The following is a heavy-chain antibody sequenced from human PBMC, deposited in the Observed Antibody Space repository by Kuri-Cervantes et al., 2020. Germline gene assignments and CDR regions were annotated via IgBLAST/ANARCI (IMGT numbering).Heavy chain of an antibody. V-gene: IGHV5-51*01. CDR3: AKDKEDRVFDY. CDR2: IYPGDSDT. Sequence: GESLKISCQGSGYSFTSYGIAWVRQMPGKGLEWMGVIYPGDSDTRYSPSFEGQVTISADKSISTAYLQWNSLKASDTAMYYCAKDKEDRVFDYWGQGTLVTVSS. CDR1: GYSFTSYG. J-gene: IGHJ4*02.